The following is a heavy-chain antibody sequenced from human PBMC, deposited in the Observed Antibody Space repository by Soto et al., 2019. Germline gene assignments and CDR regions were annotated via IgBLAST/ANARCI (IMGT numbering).Heavy chain of an antibody. CDR1: GGSFSGYY. CDR3: ARRIYCDYVPFDY. CDR2: INHSGST. Sequence: QVQLQQWGAGLLKPSETLSLTCAVYGGSFSGYYWSWIRQPPGKGLEWIGEINHSGSTNYNPSLKSRLTISVDTSKNQFSLKLSSVTAADTAVYYCARRIYCDYVPFDYLGQGTLVTVSS. J-gene: IGHJ4*02. D-gene: IGHD4-17*01. V-gene: IGHV4-34*01.